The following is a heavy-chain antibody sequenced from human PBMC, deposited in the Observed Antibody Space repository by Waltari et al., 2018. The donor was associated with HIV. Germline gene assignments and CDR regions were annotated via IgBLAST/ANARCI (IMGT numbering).Heavy chain of an antibody. Sequence: QVQLQESGPGLVKPSETLSLTCTVSGGSISSHYWSWIRQSPGRGQEWIGNIYNNGDTNYSPSFRSRVTISLDTSKSQFFLKLRSVTAADTAVYYCAREAHCSGGTCYRPYWGQGALVTVSS. CDR3: AREAHCSGGTCYRPY. V-gene: IGHV4-59*11. D-gene: IGHD2-15*01. CDR1: GGSISSHY. CDR2: IYNNGDT. J-gene: IGHJ4*02.